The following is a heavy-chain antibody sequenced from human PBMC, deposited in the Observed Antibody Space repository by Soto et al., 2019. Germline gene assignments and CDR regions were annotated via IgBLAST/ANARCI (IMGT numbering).Heavy chain of an antibody. CDR2: INPNSGGT. V-gene: IGHV1-2*02. D-gene: IGHD3-22*01. CDR1: GYTFTGYY. J-gene: IGHJ4*02. CDR3: ARATYYYDSSGYYSQTYYFDY. Sequence: ASVKVSCKASGYTFTGYYMHWVRQAPGQGLEWMGWINPNSGGTNYAQKFQGRVTMTRDTSISTAYMELSRLRSDDTAVYYCARATYYYDSSGYYSQTYYFDYWGQGTLVTVS.